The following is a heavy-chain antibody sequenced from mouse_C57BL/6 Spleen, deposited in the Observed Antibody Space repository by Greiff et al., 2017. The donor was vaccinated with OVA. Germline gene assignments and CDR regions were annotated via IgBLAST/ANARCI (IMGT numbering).Heavy chain of an antibody. CDR2: IDPSDSET. CDR3: ARGGYYEAWFAY. Sequence: VQLQQSGAELVRPGSSVKLSCKASGYTFTSYWMHWVKQRPIQGLEWIGNIDPSDSETHYNQKFKDKATLTVDKSSSTAYMQLSSLTSEDSAVYYCARGGYYEAWFAYWGQGTLVTVSA. V-gene: IGHV1-52*01. J-gene: IGHJ3*01. D-gene: IGHD2-3*01. CDR1: GYTFTSYW.